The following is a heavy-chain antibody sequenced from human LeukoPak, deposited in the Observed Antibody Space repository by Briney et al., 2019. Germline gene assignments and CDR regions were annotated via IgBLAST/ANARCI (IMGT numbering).Heavy chain of an antibody. V-gene: IGHV4-4*07. CDR2: IYTSGST. CDR1: GDSISSYY. J-gene: IGHJ4*02. D-gene: IGHD3-22*01. Sequence: SETLSLTCTVSGDSISSYYWSWIRQPAGKGLEWIGRIYTSGSTNYNPSLKSRVTMSVDTSKNQFSLKLSSVTAADTAVYYCARGYYYDSSGYFPPFDYWGQGTLVTVSS. CDR3: ARGYYYDSSGYFPPFDY.